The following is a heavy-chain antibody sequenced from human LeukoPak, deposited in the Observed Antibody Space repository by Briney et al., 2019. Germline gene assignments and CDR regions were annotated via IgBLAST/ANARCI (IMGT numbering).Heavy chain of an antibody. CDR1: GGTFSSYA. Sequence: GGSVEVSCKASGGTFSSYAISWVRQAPGQGLEWMGGIIPIFGTANYAQKFQGRVTITADESTSTAYMELSSLRSEDTAVYYCARGEDIVVVVAAAEYFRHWGQGTLVTVSS. CDR3: ARGEDIVVVVAAAEYFRH. V-gene: IGHV1-69*13. CDR2: IIPIFGTA. J-gene: IGHJ1*01. D-gene: IGHD2-15*01.